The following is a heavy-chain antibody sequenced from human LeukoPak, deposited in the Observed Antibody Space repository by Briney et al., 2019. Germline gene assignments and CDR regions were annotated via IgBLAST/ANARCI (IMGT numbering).Heavy chain of an antibody. V-gene: IGHV4-30-2*01. Sequence: PSQTLSLTCTVSGGSISSGPYYWSWIRQPPGKGLEWIGYIYHSGSTYYNPSLKSRVTISIDRSKNQFSLKLSSVTAADTAVYYCARDGLAPINWFDPWGQGTLVTVSS. D-gene: IGHD3-10*01. CDR1: GGSISSGPYY. CDR2: IYHSGST. J-gene: IGHJ5*02. CDR3: ARDGLAPINWFDP.